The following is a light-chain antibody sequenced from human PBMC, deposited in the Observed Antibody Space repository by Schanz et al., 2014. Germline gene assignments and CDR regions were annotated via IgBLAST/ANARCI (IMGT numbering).Light chain of an antibody. CDR2: DVN. Sequence: QSALTQPASVSGSPGQSITISCTGTSSDVGGYNYVSWYQQHPGKAPKLMIYDVNNRPSGVSNRFSGSKSGNTASLTISGLQAEDEADYYCNSYTFPLPVVFGGVPLLTVL. CDR1: SSDVGGYNY. CDR3: NSYTFPLPVV. V-gene: IGLV2-14*01. J-gene: IGLJ2*01.